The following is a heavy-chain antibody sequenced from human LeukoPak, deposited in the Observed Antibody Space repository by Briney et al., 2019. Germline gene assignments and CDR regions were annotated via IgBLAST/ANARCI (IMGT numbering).Heavy chain of an antibody. CDR1: GYTFTSYD. CDR2: MNPNSGNT. CDR3: ARVYVRRAYYYDSSGYFVGGGGI. D-gene: IGHD3-22*01. Sequence: ASVKVSCKASGYTFTSYDINWVRQATGQGLEWMGWMNPNSGNTGYAQKFQGRVTMTRNTSISTAYMELSSLRSEDTAVYYCARVYVRRAYYYDSSGYFVGGGGIWGQGTMVTVSS. J-gene: IGHJ3*02. V-gene: IGHV1-8*01.